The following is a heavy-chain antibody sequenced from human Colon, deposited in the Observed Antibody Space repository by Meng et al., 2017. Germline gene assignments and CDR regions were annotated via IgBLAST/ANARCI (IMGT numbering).Heavy chain of an antibody. Sequence: QLGYWGEVVVNPGGLRKLSVAASGFIFSYYYMAWIRPTPGKGLEWVSYISTTGSIAYYADSVKGRFTISRDNAKNSVYLQMNSLRAEDTAVYYCATTGSRSSGSWGQGTLVTVSS. V-gene: IGHV3-11*01. CDR3: ATTGSRSSGS. D-gene: IGHD3-22*01. J-gene: IGHJ4*02. CDR2: ISTTGSIA. CDR1: GFIFSYYY.